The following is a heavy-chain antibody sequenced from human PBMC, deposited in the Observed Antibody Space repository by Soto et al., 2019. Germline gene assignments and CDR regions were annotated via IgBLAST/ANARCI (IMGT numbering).Heavy chain of an antibody. CDR1: GFTFSDYD. D-gene: IGHD3-22*01. CDR3: ARVPLNYYDSSGYYG. CDR2: ISSSGSTI. V-gene: IGHV3-11*01. J-gene: IGHJ4*02. Sequence: GGSMRLSCAASGFTFSDYDMSWIRQSPGKGLEWVSYISSSGSTIYYADSVKGRFTISRDNAKNSLYLQMNSLRAEDTAVCYCARVPLNYYDSSGYYGWGQGTLVTVSS.